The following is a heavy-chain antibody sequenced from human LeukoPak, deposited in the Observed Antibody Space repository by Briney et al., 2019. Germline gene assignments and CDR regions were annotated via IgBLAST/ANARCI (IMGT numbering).Heavy chain of an antibody. Sequence: SETLSLTCTVSGGSISSSSYYWGWIRQPPGKGLEWIGSIYYSGSTYYNPSLKSRVTISVDTPKNQFSLKLSSVTAADTAVYYCARPKGYCSGGSCYDNWFDPWGQGTLVTVSS. CDR3: ARPKGYCSGGSCYDNWFDP. V-gene: IGHV4-39*01. CDR2: IYYSGST. D-gene: IGHD2-15*01. J-gene: IGHJ5*02. CDR1: GGSISSSSYY.